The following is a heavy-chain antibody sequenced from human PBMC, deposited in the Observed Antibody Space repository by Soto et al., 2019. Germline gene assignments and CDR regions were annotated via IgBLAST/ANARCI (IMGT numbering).Heavy chain of an antibody. V-gene: IGHV1-3*01. CDR1: GYTFTSYA. CDR2: INAGNGNT. J-gene: IGHJ4*02. Sequence: QVPLVQSGAEVKKPGASVKVSCKASGYTFTSYAMHWVRQAPGQRLEWMGWINAGNGNTKYSQKFQGRVTITRDTSASTAYMELSSLRSEDTAVYYCARVVSMIAAAGIAYWGQGTLVTVSS. CDR3: ARVVSMIAAAGIAY. D-gene: IGHD6-13*01.